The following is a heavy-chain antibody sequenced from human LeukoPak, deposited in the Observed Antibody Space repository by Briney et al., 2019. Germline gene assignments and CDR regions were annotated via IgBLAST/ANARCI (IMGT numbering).Heavy chain of an antibody. Sequence: GGSLRLSCAASGFIFSNSAMSWVRQAPGKGLEWVSGINGGGTGTCYAYSVRGRVTISRDNSKNTLHLDMNSVRAEDTAIYYCAKAGAIKFDFWGQGILVTVSP. D-gene: IGHD1-26*01. CDR3: AKAGAIKFDF. J-gene: IGHJ4*02. CDR2: INGGGTGT. CDR1: GFIFSNSA. V-gene: IGHV3-23*01.